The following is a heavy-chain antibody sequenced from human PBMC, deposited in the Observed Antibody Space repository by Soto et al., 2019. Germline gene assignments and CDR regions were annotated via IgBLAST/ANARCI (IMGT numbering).Heavy chain of an antibody. D-gene: IGHD5-18*01. CDR1: GFTFSSYT. Sequence: QVQLVESGGGVVQPGRSLRLSCAASGFTFSSYTMHWVRQAPGKGLEWVALISYDGSNRYYADSVKGRFTISSDNSKNTLYLQMNSLIAEDTAVYYCAREGGYSFGFAFDYWGQGTLVTVSS. CDR3: AREGGYSFGFAFDY. J-gene: IGHJ4*02. CDR2: ISYDGSNR. V-gene: IGHV3-30-3*01.